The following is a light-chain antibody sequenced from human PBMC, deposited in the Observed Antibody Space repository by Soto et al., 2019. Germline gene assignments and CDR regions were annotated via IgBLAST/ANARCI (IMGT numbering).Light chain of an antibody. Sequence: EMLMTQAPATLSVSPGERVTFACRASRRVSDRLAWYQHKPGQAPSLLLSAASPGATGIPPRFSGSGSGTEFTLTAASLQSEDIAVYYCQQYYNWPVTFGGGTQGGYQ. J-gene: IGKJ4*01. V-gene: IGKV3-15*01. CDR1: RRVSDR. CDR2: AAS. CDR3: QQYYNWPVT.